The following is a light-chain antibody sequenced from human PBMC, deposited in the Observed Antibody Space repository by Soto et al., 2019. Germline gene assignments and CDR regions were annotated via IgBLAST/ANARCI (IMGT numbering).Light chain of an antibody. V-gene: IGKV1-27*01. CDR1: QGIYTY. CDR3: QKYDTATWT. Sequence: DIQMTQSTSSLSASVGDIVTITCRASQGIYTYLAWYQQKPGKPPQLLIYAASTLHSGVPSRFSGSGSGTEFTLTITSIQPEDVATFFCQKYDTATWTFGQGTKVEVK. J-gene: IGKJ1*01. CDR2: AAS.